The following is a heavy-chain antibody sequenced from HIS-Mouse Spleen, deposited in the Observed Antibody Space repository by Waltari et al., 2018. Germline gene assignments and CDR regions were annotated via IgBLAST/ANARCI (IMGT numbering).Heavy chain of an antibody. J-gene: IGHJ6*02. D-gene: IGHD5-12*01. CDR1: GYTFTGYY. CDR2: INPNSGGT. V-gene: IGHV1-2*02. CDR3: AREPLRDGYNSYYYYGMDV. Sequence: QVQLVQSGAEVKKPGASVKVSCKASGYTFTGYYMHWVRQAPGQGLEWMGWINPNSGGTNYAQKFQGRVTMTRDTSISTAYMELSRLRSDDTAVYYCAREPLRDGYNSYYYYGMDVWGRGTLVTVSS.